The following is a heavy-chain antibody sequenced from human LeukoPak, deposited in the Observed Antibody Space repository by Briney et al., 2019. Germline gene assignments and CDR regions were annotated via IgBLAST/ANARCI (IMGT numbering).Heavy chain of an antibody. V-gene: IGHV4-61*02. CDR1: GDSISSGDYY. D-gene: IGHD3-22*01. Sequence: SETLSLTCTVSGDSISSGDYYWSWIRQPAGKGLEWIGRISSSGSTNYNPSLKSRVTISVDTSKNQFSLKLSSVTAADTAVYYPYYYDSSGYYYFDYWGQGTLVTVSS. CDR2: ISSSGST. CDR3: YYYDSSGYYYFDY. J-gene: IGHJ4*02.